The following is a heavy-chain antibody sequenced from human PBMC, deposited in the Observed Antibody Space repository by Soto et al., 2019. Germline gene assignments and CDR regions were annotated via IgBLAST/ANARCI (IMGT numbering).Heavy chain of an antibody. CDR2: ISSSSSTI. V-gene: IGHV3-48*01. J-gene: IGHJ4*02. CDR3: ARDQRRGRFDY. Sequence: GGSLRLSCAASGFTFSSYSMNWARQAPGKGLEWVSYISSSSSTIYYADSVKGRFTISRDNAKNSLYLQMNSLRAEDTAVYYCARDQRRGRFDYWGQGTLVTVSS. CDR1: GFTFSSYS.